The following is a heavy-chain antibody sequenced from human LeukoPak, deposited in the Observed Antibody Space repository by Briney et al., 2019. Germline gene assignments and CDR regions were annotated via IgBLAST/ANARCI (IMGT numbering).Heavy chain of an antibody. J-gene: IGHJ4*02. V-gene: IGHV4-30-4*01. CDR3: AREHDCGDFGY. CDR1: GASISSGEYY. Sequence: SETLSLTCTVSGASISSGEYYGSWIRHPPGKGLEWIGCIYYSGSTYYNPSLKGRLPISVDTSKNQFSLKLSSVTAADTAVYYCAREHDCGDFGYWGQGTLVTVSS. D-gene: IGHD4-17*01. CDR2: IYYSGST.